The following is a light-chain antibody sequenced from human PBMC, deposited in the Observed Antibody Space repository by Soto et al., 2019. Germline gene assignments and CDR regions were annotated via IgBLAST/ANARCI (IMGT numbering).Light chain of an antibody. CDR1: SSDIGAYIY. J-gene: IGLJ1*01. Sequence: QSVLTQPPSASGSPGQSVTISCTGTSSDIGAYIYVSWYQQHPGKAPKLMISEVSRRPSGVPERFSGSKSGNTASLTVSGLQADDEAHYYCSSYTSSTFYVFGTGTKVTVL. CDR2: EVS. CDR3: SSYTSSTFYV. V-gene: IGLV2-8*01.